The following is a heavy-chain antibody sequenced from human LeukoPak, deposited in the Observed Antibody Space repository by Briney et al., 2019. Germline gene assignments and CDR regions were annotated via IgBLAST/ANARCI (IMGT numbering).Heavy chain of an antibody. Sequence: PSETLSLTCTVSGGSISRYYWSWIRQPPGKGLEWIGYIYYSGSTNYNPSLKSRVTISVDTSKNQFSLKLSSVTAADTAVYYCARRSDYYGSGKFDYWGQGTLVTVSS. CDR3: ARRSDYYGSGKFDY. CDR1: GGSISRYY. J-gene: IGHJ4*02. D-gene: IGHD3-10*01. V-gene: IGHV4-59*08. CDR2: IYYSGST.